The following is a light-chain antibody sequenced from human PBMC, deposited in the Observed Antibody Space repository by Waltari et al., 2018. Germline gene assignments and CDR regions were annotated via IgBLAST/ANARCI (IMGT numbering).Light chain of an antibody. CDR2: IAN. V-gene: IGLV8-61*01. J-gene: IGLJ3*02. CDR1: SGSVSTTSY. Sequence: QTVVTQEPSLSVSPGGTVTLTCTLSSGSVSTTSYPTWYQQTPGQPPRTLVYIANARSSGVPDRFSGSILGNKAALTITGAQADDESDYYCALYMGSGIWVFGGGTKLTVL. CDR3: ALYMGSGIWV.